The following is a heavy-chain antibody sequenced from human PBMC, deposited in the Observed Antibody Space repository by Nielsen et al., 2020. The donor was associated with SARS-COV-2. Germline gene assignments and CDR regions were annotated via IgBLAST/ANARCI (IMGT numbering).Heavy chain of an antibody. CDR2: INAGSGDT. CDR1: GYTFRSYA. D-gene: IGHD3-3*01. Sequence: ASVKVSCKASGYTFRSYAFHWVRQAPGQRLEWMGWINAGSGDTEYSLKFQGRVTMTRDTSTSTVYMELSSLISEDTAVYYCARVELWSGPFDYWGQGTLVTVSS. CDR3: ARVELWSGPFDY. J-gene: IGHJ4*02. V-gene: IGHV1-3*01.